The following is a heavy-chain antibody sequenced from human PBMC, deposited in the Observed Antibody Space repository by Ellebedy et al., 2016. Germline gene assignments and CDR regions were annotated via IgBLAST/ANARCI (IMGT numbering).Heavy chain of an antibody. CDR1: GFTFSSYW. V-gene: IGHV3-74*01. J-gene: IGHJ4*02. CDR2: INSDGSST. Sequence: GESLKISCAASGFTFSSYWMHWVRQAPGKGLVWVSRINSDGSSTSYADSVKGRFTISRDNAKNTLYLQMNSLRAEDTAVYYCATRGITMVRGALFDYWGQGTLVTVSS. CDR3: ATRGITMVRGALFDY. D-gene: IGHD3-10*01.